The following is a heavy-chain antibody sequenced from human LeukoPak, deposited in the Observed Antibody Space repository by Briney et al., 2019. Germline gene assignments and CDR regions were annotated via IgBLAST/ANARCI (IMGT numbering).Heavy chain of an antibody. V-gene: IGHV3-23*01. D-gene: IGHD4-23*01. Sequence: NPGGSLRLSCAASGFPFDEHAMSWVRQAPGKVLEWVSAISGSGGSTYYADSVKGRFTISRDNSKNTLYLQMNSLRAEDTAVYYCAKDRTYGGNQIGIFDYWGQGTLVTVSS. CDR2: ISGSGGST. J-gene: IGHJ4*02. CDR3: AKDRTYGGNQIGIFDY. CDR1: GFPFDEHA.